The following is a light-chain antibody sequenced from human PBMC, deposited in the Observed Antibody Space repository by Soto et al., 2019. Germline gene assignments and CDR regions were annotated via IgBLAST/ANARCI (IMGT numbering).Light chain of an antibody. J-gene: IGKJ4*01. CDR3: QQYDNLPT. CDR2: AAS. CDR1: QGITSW. Sequence: DIHMTQSPSSVSASVGDRVTISCRTSQGITSWLVWYQQKPGKAPKLLIYAASSLQSGVPSRFSGSGSGTDFSLTISSLQPEDIATYYCQQYDNLPTFGGGTKVDIK. V-gene: IGKV1-12*01.